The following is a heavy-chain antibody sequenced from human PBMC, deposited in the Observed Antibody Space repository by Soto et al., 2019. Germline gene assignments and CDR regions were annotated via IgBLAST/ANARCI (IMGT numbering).Heavy chain of an antibody. CDR3: ARGSHITIFGVVIIPPYSFDP. V-gene: IGHV1-18*01. D-gene: IGHD3-3*01. CDR1: GYTFTSYG. Sequence: GASVKVSCKASGYTFTSYGISWVRQAPGQGLEWMGWISAYNGNTNYAQKLQGRVTMTTDTSTSTAYMELRSLRSDDTAVYYCARGSHITIFGVVIIPPYSFDPWGQGTLVTVSS. J-gene: IGHJ5*02. CDR2: ISAYNGNT.